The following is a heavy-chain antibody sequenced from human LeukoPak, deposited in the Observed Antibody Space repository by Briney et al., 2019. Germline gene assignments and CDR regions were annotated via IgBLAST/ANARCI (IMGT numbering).Heavy chain of an antibody. J-gene: IGHJ4*02. V-gene: IGHV3-23*01. Sequence: GGSLRLSCAASGFTFSSYGMSWVRQAPGKGLEWVSAISGSGGSTYYADSVKGRFTISRDNSKNTLYLQMNSLRAEDTAVYYCARDRRYYDFWSGFHWGQGTLVTVSS. CDR3: ARDRRYYDFWSGFH. CDR1: GFTFSSYG. CDR2: ISGSGGST. D-gene: IGHD3-3*01.